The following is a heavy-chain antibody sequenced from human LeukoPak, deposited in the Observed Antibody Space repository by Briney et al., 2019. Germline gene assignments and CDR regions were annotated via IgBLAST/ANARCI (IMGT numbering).Heavy chain of an antibody. D-gene: IGHD4-23*01. CDR1: GYTFTSYA. Sequence: GASVKVSCKASGYTFTSYAMNWVRQAPGQGLEWMGWINTNTGNPTYAQGFTGRFVFSLDTSVSTAYLQISSLKAEDTAVYCCAREGVWYGGNSEGYYFDYWGQGTLVTVSS. V-gene: IGHV7-4-1*02. CDR2: INTNTGNP. J-gene: IGHJ4*02. CDR3: AREGVWYGGNSEGYYFDY.